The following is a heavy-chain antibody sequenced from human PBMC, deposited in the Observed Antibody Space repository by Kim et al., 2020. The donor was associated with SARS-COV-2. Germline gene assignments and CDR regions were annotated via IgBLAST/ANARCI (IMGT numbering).Heavy chain of an antibody. Sequence: AASVKGRFTSSRDNAKNTLYLQMNSLRAEDTAVYYCARGGLLEWLSPFDYWGQGTLVTVSS. V-gene: IGHV3-30*01. J-gene: IGHJ4*02. D-gene: IGHD3-3*01. CDR3: ARGGLLEWLSPFDY.